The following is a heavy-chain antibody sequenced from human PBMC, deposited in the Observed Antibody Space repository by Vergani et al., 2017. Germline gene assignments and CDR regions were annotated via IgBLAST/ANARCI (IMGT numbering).Heavy chain of an antibody. V-gene: IGHV3-53*01. Sequence: EVQLVESGGGVVQPGRSLRLSCAASGFTVSSNYMSWVRQAPGKGLEWVSVIYSGGSTYYADSVKGRFTISRDNSKNTLYLQMNSLRAEDTAVYYCARDPLSIAAAGVTEALDAFDIWGQGTMVTVSS. CDR3: ARDPLSIAAAGVTEALDAFDI. J-gene: IGHJ3*02. D-gene: IGHD6-13*01. CDR1: GFTVSSNY. CDR2: IYSGGST.